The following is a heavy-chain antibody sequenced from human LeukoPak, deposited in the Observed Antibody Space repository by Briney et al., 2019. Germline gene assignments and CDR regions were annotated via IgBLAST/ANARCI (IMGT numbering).Heavy chain of an antibody. CDR1: GYTFTSYG. CDR2: ISAYDGNT. V-gene: IGHV1-18*01. J-gene: IGHJ4*02. Sequence: ASVKVSCKASGYTFTSYGISWVRQAPGQGLEWMGWISAYDGNTNYAQKLQGRVTMTTDTSTSTAYMELRSLRSDDTAVYYCARDHDSSGWSPFDYWGQGTLVTVSS. CDR3: ARDHDSSGWSPFDY. D-gene: IGHD6-19*01.